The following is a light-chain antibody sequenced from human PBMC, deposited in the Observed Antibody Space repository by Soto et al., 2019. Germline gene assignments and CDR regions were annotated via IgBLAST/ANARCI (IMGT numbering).Light chain of an antibody. J-gene: IGKJ1*01. CDR3: MQVLQTPPT. CDR1: QSLLHSNGYNY. CDR2: LGS. V-gene: IGKV2-28*01. Sequence: DIGITQPPLSLPVTPGEPASISCKSSQSLLHSNGYNYLNWYLQKPGQSPQLLIYLGSNRASGAPDRFSGSGSGTDFTLEISRVEAEDVGIYYCMQVLQTPPTFGQGTNVEIK.